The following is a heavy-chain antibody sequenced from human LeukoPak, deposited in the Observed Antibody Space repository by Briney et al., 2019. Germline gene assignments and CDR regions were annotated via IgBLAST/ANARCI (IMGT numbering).Heavy chain of an antibody. D-gene: IGHD2-21*01. CDR2: ISDDGTYT. J-gene: IGHJ4*02. V-gene: IGHV3-74*03. CDR3: ASFGISWGSAY. Sequence: GGSLRLSCAASGFSFSRHWMHWVRQAPGXXXVWVSRISDDGTYTANVDSVEGRFTISRDNVRNTLYLHMNSLRAEDTAVYYCASFGISWGSAYWGQGTLVTVSS. CDR1: GFSFSRHW.